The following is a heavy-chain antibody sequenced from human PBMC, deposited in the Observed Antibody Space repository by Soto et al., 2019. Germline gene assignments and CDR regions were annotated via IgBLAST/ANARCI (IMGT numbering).Heavy chain of an antibody. CDR1: GGSFSGYY. Sequence: SETLSLTCAVYGGSFSGYYWSWIRQPPGKGLEWIGEINHSGSTNYNPSLKSRVTISVDTSKNQFSLKLSSVTAADTAVYYCARGRVERILEWLLFNYYYMDVWGKGTTVTVSS. CDR3: ARGRVERILEWLLFNYYYMDV. J-gene: IGHJ6*03. CDR2: INHSGST. D-gene: IGHD3-3*01. V-gene: IGHV4-34*01.